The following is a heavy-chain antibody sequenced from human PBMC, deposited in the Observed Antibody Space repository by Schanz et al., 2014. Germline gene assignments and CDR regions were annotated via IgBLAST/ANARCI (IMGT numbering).Heavy chain of an antibody. J-gene: IGHJ4*02. D-gene: IGHD5-12*01. CDR1: GFAFSVYG. Sequence: QVQMVDSGGGVVQPGRSLRLSCAASGFAFSVYGMHWVRQAPGKGPEWVAVISNDGSIKYYADSVEGRFTISRDNSRNTLYLQMNSLRTEDTAVYYCASPSGYSDYGTYFDFWGQGTLVAVSS. V-gene: IGHV3-30*19. CDR2: ISNDGSIK. CDR3: ASPSGYSDYGTYFDF.